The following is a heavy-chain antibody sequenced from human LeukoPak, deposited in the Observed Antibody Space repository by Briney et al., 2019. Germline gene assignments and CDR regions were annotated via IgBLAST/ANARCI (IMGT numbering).Heavy chain of an antibody. V-gene: IGHV3-30*03. CDR1: GFTFSSYG. J-gene: IGHJ4*02. Sequence: GGSLRLSCAASGFTFSSYGVHWVRQAPGKGLEWVAVISYDGSSKYYADSVKGRFTISRDNSKNTLYLQMNSLRAEDTAVYYCARVFGQTGYYYGSGSYPHNTDYWGQGTLVTVSS. CDR2: ISYDGSSK. D-gene: IGHD3-10*01. CDR3: ARVFGQTGYYYGSGSYPHNTDY.